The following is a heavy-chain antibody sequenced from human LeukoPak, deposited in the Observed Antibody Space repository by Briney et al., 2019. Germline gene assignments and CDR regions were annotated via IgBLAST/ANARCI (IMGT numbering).Heavy chain of an antibody. CDR1: GFTFSSYG. CDR3: ARDQGYNYGSYYFDY. Sequence: PGGSLRLSCAASGFTFSSYGMHWVRQAPGKGLEWVAFIRYDGSNKYYADSVKGRFTISRDNSKNTLYLQMNSLRADDTAVYYCARDQGYNYGSYYFDYWGQGTLVTVSS. J-gene: IGHJ4*02. D-gene: IGHD5-18*01. V-gene: IGHV3-30*02. CDR2: IRYDGSNK.